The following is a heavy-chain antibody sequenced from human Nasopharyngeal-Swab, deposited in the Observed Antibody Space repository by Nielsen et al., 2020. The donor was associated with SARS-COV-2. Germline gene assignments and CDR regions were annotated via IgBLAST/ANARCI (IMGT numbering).Heavy chain of an antibody. CDR3: AKEGATGWFDP. J-gene: IGHJ5*02. V-gene: IGHV4-59*11. CDR2: ISHNSGT. Sequence: SETLSLTCTVSGVSITSQYWSWIRQPPGKGLEWIGYISHNSGTSYNPSLKSRVTMFMDTSKNQFSPRLRSVTAADTAVYYCAKEGATGWFDPCGQGTLVTVSS. CDR1: GVSITSQY.